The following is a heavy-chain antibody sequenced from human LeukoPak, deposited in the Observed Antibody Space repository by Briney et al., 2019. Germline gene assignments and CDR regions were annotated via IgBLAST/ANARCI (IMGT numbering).Heavy chain of an antibody. Sequence: SETLSLTCTVSGGSISSYYWSWIRQPPGKGLEWIWYIYYSGSTNYNPSLKSRVTISVDTSKNQFSLELSSVTAADTAVYYFARDSADDFWSGPQDYWGQGTLVTVSS. V-gene: IGHV4-59*01. CDR3: ARDSADDFWSGPQDY. CDR1: GGSISSYY. CDR2: IYYSGST. J-gene: IGHJ4*02. D-gene: IGHD3-3*01.